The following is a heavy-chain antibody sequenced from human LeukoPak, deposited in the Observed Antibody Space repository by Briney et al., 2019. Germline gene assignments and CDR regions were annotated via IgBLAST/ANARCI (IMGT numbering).Heavy chain of an antibody. J-gene: IGHJ6*02. CDR2: IYDRGST. CDR3: ASESFYYDSSGYYQYYYGMDV. D-gene: IGHD3-22*01. V-gene: IGHV4-59*08. CDR1: GGSINSYY. Sequence: SETLSLTCTVSGGSINSYYWSWIRQPPGKGLEWIGYIYDRGSTNYNPSLKSRVTISVDTSKNQFSLKLSSVTAADTAVYYCASESFYYDSSGYYQYYYGMDVWGQGTTVTVSS.